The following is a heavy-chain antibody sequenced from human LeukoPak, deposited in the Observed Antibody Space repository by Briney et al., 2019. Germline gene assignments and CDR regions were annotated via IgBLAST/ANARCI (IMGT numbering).Heavy chain of an antibody. J-gene: IGHJ4*02. D-gene: IGHD7-27*01. V-gene: IGHV3-7*01. CDR2: INQDGSEK. CDR1: GFSFSSYW. Sequence: GGSLRLSCAVYGFSFSSYWMGWVRQAPGKGLEWVANINQDGSEKKYVDPLKGRFSISRDNAKNSLYLQMNSLRAEDTAVYYCVRSPRPSYYFAYSGPGALVTVSS. CDR3: VRSPRPSYYFAY.